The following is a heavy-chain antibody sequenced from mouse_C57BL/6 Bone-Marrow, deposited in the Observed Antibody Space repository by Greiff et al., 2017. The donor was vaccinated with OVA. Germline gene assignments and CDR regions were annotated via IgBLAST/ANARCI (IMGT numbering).Heavy chain of an antibody. CDR1: GYTFTEYT. J-gene: IGHJ3*01. Sequence: VKLQQSGAELVKPGASVKLSCKASGYTFTEYTIHWVKQRSGQGLEWIGWFYPGSGSIKYNEKFKDKATLTADKSSSTVYMELSRLTSEDSAVYLCARHEGGGDGYPAWFAYWGQGTLVTVSA. CDR2: FYPGSGSI. CDR3: ARHEGGGDGYPAWFAY. V-gene: IGHV1-62-2*01. D-gene: IGHD2-3*01.